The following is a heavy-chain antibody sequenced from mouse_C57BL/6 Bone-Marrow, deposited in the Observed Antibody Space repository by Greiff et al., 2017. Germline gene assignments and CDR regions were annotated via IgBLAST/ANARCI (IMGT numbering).Heavy chain of an antibody. J-gene: IGHJ3*01. CDR1: GYTFTSYW. CDR2: IDPSDSYT. Sequence: VQLQQPGAELVMPGASVKLSCKASGYTFTSYWMPWVKQRPGQGLEWIGEIDPSDSYTNYNQKFKGKSTLTVDKSSSTAYMQLSSLTSEDSAVYYCARSTRGFAYWGQGTLVTVSA. CDR3: ARSTRGFAY. V-gene: IGHV1-69*01. D-gene: IGHD2-1*01.